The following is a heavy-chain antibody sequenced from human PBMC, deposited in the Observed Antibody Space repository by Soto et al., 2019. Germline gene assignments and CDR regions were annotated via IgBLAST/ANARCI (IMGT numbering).Heavy chain of an antibody. J-gene: IGHJ3*02. CDR3: ARDMGLYYYDSSGPTYAFDI. Sequence: VGSLRLSCAASGFIFTNYAMSWVRQAPGKGLEWVSGISGSGGSIYLADSVKGRFTISRHNSKNTLYLQMSNLRAEDTAVYYCARDMGLYYYDSSGPTYAFDIWGQGTMVTVSS. D-gene: IGHD3-22*01. CDR1: GFIFTNYA. CDR2: ISGSGGSI. V-gene: IGHV3-23*01.